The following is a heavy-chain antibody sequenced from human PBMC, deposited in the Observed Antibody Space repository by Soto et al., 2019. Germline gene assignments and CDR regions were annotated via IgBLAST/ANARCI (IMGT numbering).Heavy chain of an antibody. D-gene: IGHD6-13*01. CDR2: IYWDDDK. V-gene: IGHV2-5*02. Sequence: EAGPTPVNPTQTLPLTCPFSGFSLSTSGVGVGWIRQPPGKALEWLALIYWDDDKRYSPSLKSRLTITKDTSKNQVVLTMTNMDPVDTATYYCAHKNDSSSWYLGPFDYWGQGTLVTVSS. CDR1: GFSLSTSGVG. CDR3: AHKNDSSSWYLGPFDY. J-gene: IGHJ4*02.